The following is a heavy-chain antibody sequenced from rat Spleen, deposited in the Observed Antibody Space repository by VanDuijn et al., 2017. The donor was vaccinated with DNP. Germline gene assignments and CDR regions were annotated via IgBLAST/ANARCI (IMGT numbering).Heavy chain of an antibody. D-gene: IGHD4-3*01. CDR3: ATHEFGVRY. V-gene: IGHV5-22*01. J-gene: IGHJ2*01. CDR2: IGSPAYAP. Sequence: EVQLVESGGGLVQPGRSLKLSCAASGFTFSAYYMAWVRQAPAKGLEWVAYIGSPAYAPYYADSVKGRFTISRDNAKSTLYLQMNSLRSEDTATYYCATHEFGVRYWGQGVMVTVSS. CDR1: GFTFSAYY.